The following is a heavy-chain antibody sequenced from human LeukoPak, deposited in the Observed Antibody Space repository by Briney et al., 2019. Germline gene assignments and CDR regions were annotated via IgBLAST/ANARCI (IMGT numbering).Heavy chain of an antibody. CDR1: GYTFTSYY. CDR3: ARDGSPSLTTVTSAYSYYYGMDV. D-gene: IGHD4-17*01. V-gene: IGHV1-46*01. Sequence: GASVKVSCKASGYTFTSYYMHWVRQAPGQGLEWMGIINPSGGSTSYAQKFQGRVTMTRGTSMSTVYMELSSLRSEDTAVYYCARDGSPSLTTVTSAYSYYYGMDVWGQGTTVTVSS. J-gene: IGHJ6*02. CDR2: INPSGGST.